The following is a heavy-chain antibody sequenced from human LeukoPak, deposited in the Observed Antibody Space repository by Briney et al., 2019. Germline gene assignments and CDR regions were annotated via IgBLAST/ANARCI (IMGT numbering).Heavy chain of an antibody. CDR2: LYYSLSS. V-gene: IGHV4-39*01. D-gene: IGHD6-13*01. CDR1: GGSISSGSHY. Sequence: SETLSLTRAVSGGSISSGSHYWGWSRQPPGKGGEWIGNLYYSLSSYYNPSLKSRVTISVDTSKNQFSLKLSSVTAADTAVYYCARHKQQLDGIDYWGQGTLVTVSS. CDR3: ARHKQQLDGIDY. J-gene: IGHJ4*02.